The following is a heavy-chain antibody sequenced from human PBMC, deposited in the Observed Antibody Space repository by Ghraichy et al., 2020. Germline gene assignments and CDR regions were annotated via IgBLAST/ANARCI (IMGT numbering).Heavy chain of an antibody. V-gene: IGHV3-9*01. Sequence: GGSLRLSCAASGFTFDDYAMHWVRQAPGKGLEWVSGISWNSGSIGYADSVKGRFTISRDNAKNSLYLQMNSLRAEDTALYYCAKDRSMWFGIAAAGTRGFDYWGQGTLVTVSS. D-gene: IGHD6-13*01. J-gene: IGHJ4*02. CDR1: GFTFDDYA. CDR2: ISWNSGSI. CDR3: AKDRSMWFGIAAAGTRGFDY.